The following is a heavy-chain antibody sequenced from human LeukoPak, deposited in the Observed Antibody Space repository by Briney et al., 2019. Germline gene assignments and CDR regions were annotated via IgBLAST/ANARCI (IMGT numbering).Heavy chain of an antibody. J-gene: IGHJ4*02. D-gene: IGHD3-16*01. V-gene: IGHV3-7*01. Sequence: GGSLRLSCVASGFIFTDYWMNWVRQAPGRGLEWLASVKGDGSATSYVDSVKGRFTISRDNAKNSLYLQMNSLRADDTALYYCAKAPLRGYYFDYWGQGTLVTVSS. CDR3: AKAPLRGYYFDY. CDR1: GFIFTDYW. CDR2: VKGDGSAT.